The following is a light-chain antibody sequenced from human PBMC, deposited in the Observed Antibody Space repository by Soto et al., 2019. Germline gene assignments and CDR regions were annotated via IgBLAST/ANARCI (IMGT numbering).Light chain of an antibody. CDR2: GAS. V-gene: IGKV3-15*01. Sequence: EIVMTQSPATLSVSPGERATLSCRASQSVSSNLAWYQQKPGQAPRLLIYGASTRATGIPARFSGSGSGTEFPLTISSLQSEDFAVYYCQQYNNWPLYTFGEGTKLETK. CDR1: QSVSSN. CDR3: QQYNNWPLYT. J-gene: IGKJ2*01.